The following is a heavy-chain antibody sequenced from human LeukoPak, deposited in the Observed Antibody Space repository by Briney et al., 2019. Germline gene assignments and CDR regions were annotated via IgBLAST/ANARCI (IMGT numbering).Heavy chain of an antibody. CDR2: IKSKTDGGTS. J-gene: IGHJ4*02. Sequence: PGGSLRLPCAASGFTFSNAWMSWVRQAPGKGLEWVGRIKSKTDGGTSDYAAPVKGRFIISRDDSRNTLYLQMNSLKIEDTAVYYCATGSSLNWNYGSYYFDYWGQGTLVTVSS. D-gene: IGHD1-7*01. CDR1: GFTFSNAW. V-gene: IGHV3-15*05. CDR3: ATGSSLNWNYGSYYFDY.